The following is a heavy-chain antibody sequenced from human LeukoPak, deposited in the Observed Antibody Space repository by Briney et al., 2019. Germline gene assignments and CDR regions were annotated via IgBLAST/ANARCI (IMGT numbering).Heavy chain of an antibody. CDR1: GFTFSSYA. Sequence: PGGSLRLSCAAAGFTFSSYAMNWVRQAPGKGLEWISVIGGSGGTTNYADSVKGRFTISRDNSKNTLFLQMSSLRVDDTAVYYCARGYYSGSGRYYFDFWGQGTLVTVSS. J-gene: IGHJ4*02. CDR3: ARGYYSGSGRYYFDF. D-gene: IGHD3-10*01. CDR2: IGGSGGTT. V-gene: IGHV3-23*01.